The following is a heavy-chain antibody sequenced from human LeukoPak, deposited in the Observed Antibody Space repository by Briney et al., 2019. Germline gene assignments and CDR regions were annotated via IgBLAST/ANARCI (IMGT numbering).Heavy chain of an antibody. D-gene: IGHD3-10*01. Sequence: ASVKVSCEASGYTFNAYYIVWVRQAPGQGLEWMGWVSAYNGKTNYAERLEGRVTMTTDTSTTTAYMELTSLRSDDTAVYYCARVKEIFGSGSYLGDYWGQGTLVTVSS. CDR2: VSAYNGKT. J-gene: IGHJ4*02. CDR1: GYTFNAYY. V-gene: IGHV1-18*01. CDR3: ARVKEIFGSGSYLGDY.